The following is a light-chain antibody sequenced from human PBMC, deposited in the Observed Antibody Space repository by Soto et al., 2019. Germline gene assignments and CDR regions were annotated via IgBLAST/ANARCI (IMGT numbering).Light chain of an antibody. Sequence: IVLTQFPATLSLSPGERATLSCRASQTIGTYLAWYQQKPGQAPRLLIYDASFRAAGIPARFSGSGSGTNFTLTIISLEPEDFAVYYCQHRKNWPPGAAFGGGTKVDIK. V-gene: IGKV3-11*01. CDR1: QTIGTY. CDR2: DAS. CDR3: QHRKNWPPGAA. J-gene: IGKJ4*01.